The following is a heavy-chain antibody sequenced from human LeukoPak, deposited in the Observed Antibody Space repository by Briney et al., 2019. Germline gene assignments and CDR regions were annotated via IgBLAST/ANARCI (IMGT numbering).Heavy chain of an antibody. J-gene: IGHJ4*02. CDR2: IRYDGTYK. Sequence: PGGSLRLSCGASGFSFSDYGMHWVRQAPGKGLEWVAFIRYDGTYKYHADSVKGRFTISRDNSKNTLYLQMNSLRAEDTAVYYCAKDRTMATNTAFDYWGQGTLVTVSS. CDR3: AKDRTMATNTAFDY. V-gene: IGHV3-30*02. CDR1: GFSFSDYG. D-gene: IGHD5-24*01.